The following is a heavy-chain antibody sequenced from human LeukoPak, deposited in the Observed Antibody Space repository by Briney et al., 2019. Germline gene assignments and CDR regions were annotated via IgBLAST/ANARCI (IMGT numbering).Heavy chain of an antibody. CDR2: IYHSGST. D-gene: IGHD2-2*01. J-gene: IGHJ5*02. Sequence: SKTLSLTCTVSGYSISSGNYWGWIRQPPGKGLEWIGSIYHSGSTYYNPSLKSRVTISVDTSKNQFSLKLTSVTAADTAVYYCARDSGQYQLDPWGQGTLVTVSS. CDR3: ARDSGQYQLDP. CDR1: GYSISSGNY. V-gene: IGHV4-38-2*02.